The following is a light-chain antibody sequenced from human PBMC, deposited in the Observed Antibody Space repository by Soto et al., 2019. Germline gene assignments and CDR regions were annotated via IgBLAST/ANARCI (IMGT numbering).Light chain of an antibody. CDR2: GAS. J-gene: IGKJ1*01. Sequence: DTMLTQSPGTLALSPGEGATLSCRASQSLSGRYLAWYQQKPGQAPRLLIYGASSRATGIPDRFSGSGSGTDFTLTISRLEPEDFAVYYCQQYDSSWTFGQGTKVDIK. V-gene: IGKV3-20*01. CDR1: QSLSGRY. CDR3: QQYDSSWT.